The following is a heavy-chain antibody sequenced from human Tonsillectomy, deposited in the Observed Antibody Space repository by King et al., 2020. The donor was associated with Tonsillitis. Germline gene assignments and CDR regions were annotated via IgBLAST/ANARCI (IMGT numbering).Heavy chain of an antibody. D-gene: IGHD2-21*02. Sequence: VQLVESGGGLVQPGGSLRLSCAASGFSFSGYAMSWVRQAPGEGLEWVSGVSNSVGVTYYADSVKGRFTISRDNSKNTLYLQMNSLRAEDTALYYCAKAMVVTGLLDSWGQGTLVTVSS. CDR3: AKAMVVTGLLDS. V-gene: IGHV3-23*04. CDR2: VSNSVGVT. J-gene: IGHJ4*02. CDR1: GFSFSGYA.